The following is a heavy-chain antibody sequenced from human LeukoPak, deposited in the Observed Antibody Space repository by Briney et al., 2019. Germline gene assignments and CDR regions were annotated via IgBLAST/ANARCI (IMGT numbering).Heavy chain of an antibody. J-gene: IGHJ5*02. Sequence: SETLSLTRTVSGGSLSSGSYYWSWIPQPAGKGLEWIGRIYTSGSTNYNPSLKSRVTISVDTSKSQFSLKLSSVTAADAAVYYCARGGGDPAGGTFRWFDPWGERTLIAVAS. CDR1: GGSLSSGSYY. D-gene: IGHD6-13*01. CDR3: ARGGGDPAGGTFRWFDP. CDR2: IYTSGST. V-gene: IGHV4-61*02.